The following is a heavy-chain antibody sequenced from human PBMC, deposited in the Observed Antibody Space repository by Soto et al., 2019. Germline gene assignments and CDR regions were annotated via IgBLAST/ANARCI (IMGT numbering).Heavy chain of an antibody. V-gene: IGHV1-18*01. CDR2: ISAHNGNT. D-gene: IGHD3-10*01. CDR3: TTEGSAPYYYYGMDA. CDR1: GYTFTSYG. J-gene: IGHJ6*02. Sequence: APVKVSCKASGYTFTSYGISWVRQAPGQGLEWLGWISAHNGNTNYAQNLQGRVTMTADTSTSTAYMELRSLRSDDTAIYYCTTEGSAPYYYYGMDAWGQGTTVTVSS.